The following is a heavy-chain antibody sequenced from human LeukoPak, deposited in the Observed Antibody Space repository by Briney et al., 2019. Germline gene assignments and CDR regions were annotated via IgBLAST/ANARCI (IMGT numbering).Heavy chain of an antibody. J-gene: IGHJ6*02. Sequence: ASVKVSCKASGGTFSSYAISWVRQAPGQGLEWMGGIIPIFCTANYAQKFQGRVTITADESTSTAYMELSSLRSEDTAVYYCAGDAALRGLAVAHGMDVWGQGTTVTVSS. V-gene: IGHV1-69*13. D-gene: IGHD6-19*01. CDR2: IIPIFCTA. CDR3: AGDAALRGLAVAHGMDV. CDR1: GGTFSSYA.